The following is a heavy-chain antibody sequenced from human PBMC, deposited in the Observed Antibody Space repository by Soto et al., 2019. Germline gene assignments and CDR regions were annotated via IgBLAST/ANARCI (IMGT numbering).Heavy chain of an antibody. CDR3: ARVPDY. CDR1: GGSISSGD. V-gene: IGHV4-30-2*01. CDR2: MYHSGST. J-gene: IGHJ4*02. D-gene: IGHD2-2*01. Sequence: SETLSLTRSVSGGSISSGDWTWIRHPPGKGLEWIGYMYHSGSTYYNPSLKSRVTISIDRSKNQFSLKLSSVTAADTAVYYCARVPDYWGQGILVTVSS.